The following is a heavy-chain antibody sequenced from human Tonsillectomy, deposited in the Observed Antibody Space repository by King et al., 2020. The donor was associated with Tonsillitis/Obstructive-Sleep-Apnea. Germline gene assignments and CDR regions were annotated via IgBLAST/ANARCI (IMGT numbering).Heavy chain of an antibody. CDR1: GGSISSGGYY. V-gene: IGHV4-31*03. D-gene: IGHD3-3*01. CDR2: IYYSGST. Sequence: QLQESGPGLVKPSQTLSLTCTVSGGSISSGGYYWSWIRQHPGKGLEWIGYIYYSGSTYYNPSLKSRVTISVDTSKNQFSLKLSSVTAADTAVYYCARVIGLRFLESFWFDPWGQGTLVTVSS. CDR3: ARVIGLRFLESFWFDP. J-gene: IGHJ5*02.